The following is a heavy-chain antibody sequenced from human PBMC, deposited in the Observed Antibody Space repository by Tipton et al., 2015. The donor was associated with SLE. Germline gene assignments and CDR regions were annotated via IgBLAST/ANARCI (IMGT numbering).Heavy chain of an antibody. Sequence: QSGPEVKKPGESLKISCKGSGYSFNSYWIGRVRQMPGKGLEWMGIIYPGDSDTRYSPSFQGQVTISADKSINTAYLQWSSLKASDTAMYYCARPRTIEAPFDKWGQGTLVTVSS. V-gene: IGHV5-51*01. CDR3: ARPRTIEAPFDK. CDR2: IYPGDSDT. J-gene: IGHJ4*02. D-gene: IGHD6-6*01. CDR1: GYSFNSYW.